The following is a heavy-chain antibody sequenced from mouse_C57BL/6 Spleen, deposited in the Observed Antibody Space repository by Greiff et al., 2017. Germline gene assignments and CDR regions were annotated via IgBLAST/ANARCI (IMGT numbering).Heavy chain of an antibody. J-gene: IGHJ4*01. CDR2: IRSKSNNYAT. Sequence: EEKLMESGGGLVQPKGSLKLSCAASGFSFNTYAMNWVRQAPGKGLEWVARIRSKSNNYATYYADSVKDRFTISRDDSESMLYLQMNNLKTEDTAMYYCVRLGRTFYAMDYWGQGTSVTVSS. D-gene: IGHD4-1*01. CDR3: VRLGRTFYAMDY. CDR1: GFSFNTYA. V-gene: IGHV10-1*01.